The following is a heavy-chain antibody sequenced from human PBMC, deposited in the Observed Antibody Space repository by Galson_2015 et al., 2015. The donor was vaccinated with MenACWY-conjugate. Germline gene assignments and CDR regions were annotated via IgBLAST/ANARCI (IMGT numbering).Heavy chain of an antibody. CDR2: INSDGRST. V-gene: IGHV3-74*01. CDR1: GFTFSTYW. J-gene: IGHJ4*02. CDR3: ARLGGSYRTTSHFDY. Sequence: SLRLSCAASGFTFSTYWMHWVRQAPGKGLVWVSRINSDGRSTSYADSVKGRFTISRDNAKNTLYLQMNSLRAEDTAVYYCARLGGSYRTTSHFDYWGQGTLVTVPS. D-gene: IGHD1-26*01.